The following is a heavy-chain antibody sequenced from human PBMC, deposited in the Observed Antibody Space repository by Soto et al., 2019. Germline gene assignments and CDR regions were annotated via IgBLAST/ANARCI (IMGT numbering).Heavy chain of an antibody. CDR1: GYTFTSYG. D-gene: IGHD6-13*01. V-gene: IGHV1-3*01. J-gene: IGHJ5*02. CDR3: VRRHVSATGIDWFDP. Sequence: ASVKVLCKASGYTFTSYGIHWVRQAPGQRLEWMGWINAANGDTKYSPKFQGRVTITRDTSASTAYMELSSLRSEDTAVYYCVRRHVSATGIDWFDPWGQGTLVTVSS. CDR2: INAANGDT.